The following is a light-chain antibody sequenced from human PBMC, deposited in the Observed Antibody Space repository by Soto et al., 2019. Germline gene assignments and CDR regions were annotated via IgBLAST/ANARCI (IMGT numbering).Light chain of an antibody. Sequence: QSALTQPASVSGSPGQSITISCTGTSSDVGGYNYVYWYQQHPGKAPKLMIYDVSNRPSGVSNRFSGSKSGNTASLTISGLEAEDESEYYCSSYKNRWGVAFGGGTKLPVL. CDR1: SSDVGGYNY. CDR2: DVS. J-gene: IGLJ2*01. V-gene: IGLV2-14*01. CDR3: SSYKNRWGVA.